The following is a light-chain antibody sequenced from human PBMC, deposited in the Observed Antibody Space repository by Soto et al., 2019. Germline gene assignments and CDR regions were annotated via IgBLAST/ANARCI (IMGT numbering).Light chain of an antibody. CDR2: GAS. V-gene: IGKV3-15*01. CDR3: QQYNNWPPLT. Sequence: EIVMTQSPATLSVSPGERAPLSCRASQSVSSNLAWYQQKPGQAPRLLIYGASTRATGIPARFSGSGSWTEFTLTFSSLQSEDFAVYYCQQYNNWPPLTFGGGTKVEIK. CDR1: QSVSSN. J-gene: IGKJ4*01.